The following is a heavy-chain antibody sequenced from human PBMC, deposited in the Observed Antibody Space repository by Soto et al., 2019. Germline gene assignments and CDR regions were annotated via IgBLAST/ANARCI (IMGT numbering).Heavy chain of an antibody. CDR1: GFTFSSYS. CDR3: AKSRGDSWTTYFFDY. J-gene: IGHJ4*02. V-gene: IGHV3-23*01. D-gene: IGHD4-4*01. Sequence: GGSLRLSCAASGFTFSSYSLSWLRQAPGKGLEWVSGISGSGQTTHYRDSVKGRLTISRDNFRNTLYLQVNSLRADDTAVYFCAKSRGDSWTTYFFDYWGQGALVTVSS. CDR2: ISGSGQTT.